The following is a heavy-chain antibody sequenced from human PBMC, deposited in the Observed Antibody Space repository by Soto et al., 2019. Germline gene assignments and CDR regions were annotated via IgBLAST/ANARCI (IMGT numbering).Heavy chain of an antibody. J-gene: IGHJ5*02. CDR1: GGSISSSSYY. D-gene: IGHD1-26*01. CDR2: IYYSGST. Sequence: QLQLQESGPGLVKPSETLSLTCTVSGGSISSSSYYWGWLRQPPGKGLEWIGSIYYSGSTYYNPSLKSRVPISVDTSTNQFSLKLGSVTAADTAVYYCARPSSDSGSYYTWFDPWGQGTLVTVSS. V-gene: IGHV4-39*01. CDR3: ARPSSDSGSYYTWFDP.